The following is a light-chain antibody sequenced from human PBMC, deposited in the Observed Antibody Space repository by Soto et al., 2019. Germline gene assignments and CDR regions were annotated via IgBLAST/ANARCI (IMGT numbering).Light chain of an antibody. CDR3: SSYTTSSTRV. J-gene: IGLJ3*02. V-gene: IGLV2-14*01. CDR2: EVS. CDR1: SSDVGGYKC. Sequence: QSALTQPASLSGAPGQSITISCTGTSSDVGGYKCVSWYQQHTGKAPKLMIYEVSNRPSGVSNRFSGSKSGNTASLTISGLQAEDEADYYCSSYTTSSTRVFGGGTKLTVL.